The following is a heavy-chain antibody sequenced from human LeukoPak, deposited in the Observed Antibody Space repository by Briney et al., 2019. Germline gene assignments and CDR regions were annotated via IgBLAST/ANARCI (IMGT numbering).Heavy chain of an antibody. CDR3: ARDTMVRGVINSYYYYYMDV. V-gene: IGHV3-11*01. Sequence: GGSLRLSCAASGFTFSDYYMSWIRQAPGKGLEWVSYISSSGSTIYYADSVRGRFTISRDNAKNSLYLQMNSLRAEDTAVYYCARDTMVRGVINSYYYYYMDVWGKGTTVTISS. J-gene: IGHJ6*03. CDR1: GFTFSDYY. CDR2: ISSSGSTI. D-gene: IGHD3-10*01.